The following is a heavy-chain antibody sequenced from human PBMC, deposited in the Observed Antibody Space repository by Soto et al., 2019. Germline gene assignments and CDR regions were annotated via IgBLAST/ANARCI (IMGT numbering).Heavy chain of an antibody. V-gene: IGHV4-61*01. CDR3: ARTIFGVVISPYYFDY. D-gene: IGHD3-3*01. CDR1: GGSVGIVSCY. CDR2: IYYSGST. J-gene: IGHJ4*02. Sequence: VAGGSVGIVSCYRICILTPPGKGLEWIGYIYYSGSTNYNPSLKSRVTISVDTSKNQFSLKLSSVTAADTAVYYCARTIFGVVISPYYFDYWGQGILVTV.